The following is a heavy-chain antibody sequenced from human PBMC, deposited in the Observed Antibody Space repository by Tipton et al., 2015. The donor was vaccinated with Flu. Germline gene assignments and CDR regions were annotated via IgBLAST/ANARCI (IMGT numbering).Heavy chain of an antibody. J-gene: IGHJ4*02. CDR3: ARHTSSSLRFDY. D-gene: IGHD6-13*01. Sequence: SLRLSCAASGFTVSSDYMSWVRQAPGKGLEWVSVIYGGGATYYYADSVKGRFTISRDNSKSTLHLQMNSLRPEDTAVYFCARHTSSSLRFDYWGQGTLVTVSS. CDR1: GFTVSSDY. V-gene: IGHV3-66*02. CDR2: IYGGGAT.